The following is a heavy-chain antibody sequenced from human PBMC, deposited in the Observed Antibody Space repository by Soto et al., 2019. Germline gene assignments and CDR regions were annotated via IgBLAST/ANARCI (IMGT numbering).Heavy chain of an antibody. J-gene: IGHJ6*02. CDR3: ARYHGRYYYGMDV. D-gene: IGHD2-2*01. CDR2: IYYSGST. Sequence: PSETLSLTCTVSGGSISSGGYYWSWIRQHPGKGLEWIGYIYYSGSTYYNPSLKSRVTISVDTSKNQFSLKLSSVTAADTAVYYCARYHGRYYYGMDVWGQGTTVTVSS. V-gene: IGHV4-31*03. CDR1: GGSISSGGYY.